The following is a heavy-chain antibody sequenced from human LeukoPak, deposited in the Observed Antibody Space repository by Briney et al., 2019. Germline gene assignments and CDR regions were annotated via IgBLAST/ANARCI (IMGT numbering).Heavy chain of an antibody. CDR1: GFTVSDMY. J-gene: IGHJ4*02. V-gene: IGHV3-53*01. CDR3: ARVGGAAANY. D-gene: IGHD6-13*01. Sequence: PGGSLRLSCAASGFTVSDMYMSWVRQAPGRGLEWVSVIYKVGTTHYADSVKGRFTISRDNSKNTLFLQMNSLRAEDTAVYYCARVGGAAANYWGQGTLVIVSS. CDR2: IYKVGTT.